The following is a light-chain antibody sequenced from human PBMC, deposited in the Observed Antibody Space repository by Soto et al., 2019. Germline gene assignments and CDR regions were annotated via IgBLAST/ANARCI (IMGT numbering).Light chain of an antibody. CDR1: QSVDSNY. CDR2: GAS. V-gene: IGKV3-20*01. J-gene: IGKJ5*01. Sequence: EIVLTQSPGTLSLSPGEEATLSCRASQSVDSNYLAWYQQKPGQTPRLIIYGASGRYDGIPHRFSGSGFGTDFTLTLSKVEPEDFVVYYCQQYGTPRAVTFGQGTRLDI. CDR3: QQYGTPRAVT.